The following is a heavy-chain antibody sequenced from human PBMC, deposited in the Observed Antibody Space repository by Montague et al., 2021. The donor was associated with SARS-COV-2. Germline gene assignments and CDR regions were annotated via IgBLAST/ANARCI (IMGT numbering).Heavy chain of an antibody. CDR2: VSYSSTYI. D-gene: IGHD5-24*01. Sequence: YLRLSCAASGFPLSNYNMNWIRQAPGKGLEWVSSVSYSSTYIYYADSVKGRFSISRDNAQNSLSLQMNNLRADDTAVYYCVRDQSPMGFDYWGQGTLVTVSS. CDR3: VRDQSPMGFDY. J-gene: IGHJ4*02. CDR1: GFPLSNYN. V-gene: IGHV3-21*03.